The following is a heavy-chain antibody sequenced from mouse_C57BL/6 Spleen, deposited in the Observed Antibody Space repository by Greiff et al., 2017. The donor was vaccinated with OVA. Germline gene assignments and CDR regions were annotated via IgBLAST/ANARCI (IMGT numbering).Heavy chain of an antibody. Sequence: EVQLQQSGPELVKPGASVKISCKASGYTFTDYYMNWVKQSHGKSLEWIGDINPNNGGTSYNQKFKGKATLTVDKSSSTAYMELRSLTSEDSAVYYCARSLSLLRPFAYWGQGTLVTVSA. D-gene: IGHD1-2*01. CDR1: GYTFTDYY. V-gene: IGHV1-26*01. J-gene: IGHJ3*01. CDR2: INPNNGGT. CDR3: ARSLSLLRPFAY.